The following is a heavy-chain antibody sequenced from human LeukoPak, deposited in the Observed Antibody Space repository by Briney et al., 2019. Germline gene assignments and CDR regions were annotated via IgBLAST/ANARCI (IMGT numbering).Heavy chain of an antibody. Sequence: SETLSLTCTVSGGSISRYYWSWIRQPPGKGLEWIGYIYYSGSTNYNPSLQSRVTISLDTSKNQFSLKLSSVAAADTAVYYCARQGYYESSGYYDYYYYYMDVWGKGTTVTVSS. D-gene: IGHD3-22*01. J-gene: IGHJ6*03. CDR2: IYYSGST. CDR3: ARQGYYESSGYYDYYYYYMDV. CDR1: GGSISRYY. V-gene: IGHV4-59*08.